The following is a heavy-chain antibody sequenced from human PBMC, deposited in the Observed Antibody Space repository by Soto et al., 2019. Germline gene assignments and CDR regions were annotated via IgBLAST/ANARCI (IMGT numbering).Heavy chain of an antibody. CDR2: INAGNGNT. CDR1: GYTFASYA. Sequence: GASVKVSCKASGYTFASYAMHWVRQAPGQGLEWMGWINAGNGNTKYSQKFQGRVTITRDTSAGTAYMELSSLRSEDTAVYYCARDELVRYYYYDMDVWGQGTTVTVSS. D-gene: IGHD6-6*01. V-gene: IGHV1-3*01. J-gene: IGHJ6*02. CDR3: ARDELVRYYYYDMDV.